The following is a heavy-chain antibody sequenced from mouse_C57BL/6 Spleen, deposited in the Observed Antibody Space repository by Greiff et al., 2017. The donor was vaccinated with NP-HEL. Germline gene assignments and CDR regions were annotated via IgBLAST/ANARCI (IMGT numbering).Heavy chain of an antibody. CDR1: GYTFTDYY. CDR3: ARASSGFYFDY. CDR2: INPNNGGT. D-gene: IGHD3-2*02. J-gene: IGHJ2*01. V-gene: IGHV1-26*01. Sequence: EVQLQQSGPELVKPGASVKISCKASGYTFTDYYMNWVKQSHGKSLEWIGDINPNNGGTSYNQKFKGKATLTVDKSSSTAYMELRSLTSEDSAVYYCARASSGFYFDYWGQSTTLTVSS.